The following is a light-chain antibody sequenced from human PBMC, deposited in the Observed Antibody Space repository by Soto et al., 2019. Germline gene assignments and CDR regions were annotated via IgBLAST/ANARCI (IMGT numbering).Light chain of an antibody. CDR3: SSYTSSSTLGV. Sequence: QSVLTQPASVSGSPGQSITISCTGTSSYVGGYNYVSWYQQHPGKAPKLMIFDVNNRPSGISNRFSGSKSGNTASLTISGLQAEDEADYYCSSYTSSSTLGVFGTGTKVTVL. V-gene: IGLV2-14*01. J-gene: IGLJ1*01. CDR1: SSYVGGYNY. CDR2: DVN.